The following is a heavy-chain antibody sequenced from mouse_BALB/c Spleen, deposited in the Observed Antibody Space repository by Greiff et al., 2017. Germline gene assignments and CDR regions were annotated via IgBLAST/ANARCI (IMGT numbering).Heavy chain of an antibody. CDR2: INPSNGGT. J-gene: IGHJ2*01. Sequence: VKLQQPGAELVKPWASVKLSCKASGYTFTSYYMYWVKQRPGQGLEWIGGINPSNGGTNFNEKFKSKATLTVDKSSSTAYMQLSSLTSEDSAVYYCTRGDYFDYWGQGTTLTVSS. V-gene: IGHV1S81*02. CDR3: TRGDYFDY. CDR1: GYTFTSYY.